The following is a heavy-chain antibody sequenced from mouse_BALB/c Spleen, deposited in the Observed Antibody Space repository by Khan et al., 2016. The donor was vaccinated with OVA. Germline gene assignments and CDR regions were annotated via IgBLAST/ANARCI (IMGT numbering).Heavy chain of an antibody. V-gene: IGHV3-2*02. CDR3: ARKNYYGYAVDY. CDR2: ISYSGST. CDR1: GYSITSNYA. J-gene: IGHJ4*01. Sequence: EVQLQESGPGLVKPSQSLSLTCTVTGYSITSNYAWNWIRQFPGNKLEWMGYISYSGSTSYNQSLKSRISITRDTSKNQFFLQVNSVTTEDTATYYCARKNYYGYAVDYWGQGTSVTVSS. D-gene: IGHD1-1*01.